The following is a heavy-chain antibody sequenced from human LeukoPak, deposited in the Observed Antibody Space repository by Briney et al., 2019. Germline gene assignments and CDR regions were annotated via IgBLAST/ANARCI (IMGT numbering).Heavy chain of an antibody. D-gene: IGHD5-18*01. CDR3: ARDRGYTSFDY. CDR2: INPDGSEV. CDR1: GFSFSNSW. J-gene: IGHJ4*02. Sequence: GGSLRLSCAAYGFSFSNSWMTWVRQAPGKDLEWVASINPDGSEVSYVGSVKGRFTISRDNAKNSVYLQMCSLRAEETGVFYCARDRGYTSFDYWGQGALVAVSS. V-gene: IGHV3-7*01.